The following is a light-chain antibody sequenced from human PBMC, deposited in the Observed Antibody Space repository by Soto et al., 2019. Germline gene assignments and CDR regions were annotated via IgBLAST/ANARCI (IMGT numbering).Light chain of an antibody. CDR3: HTYGSSPSN. CDR2: GAS. J-gene: IGKJ5*01. V-gene: IGKV3-20*01. Sequence: ELVLTQSPCTLSLSPGERATLSCRASQSVSSNYLAWHQQKPGQAPRLLIYGASSRATGIPDRFSGSGSATDFNLTISRLEPEDVSDYYCHTYGSSPSNFGQGTRLASK. CDR1: QSVSSNY.